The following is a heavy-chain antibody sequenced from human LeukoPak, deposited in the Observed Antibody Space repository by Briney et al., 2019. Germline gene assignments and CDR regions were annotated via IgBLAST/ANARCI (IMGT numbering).Heavy chain of an antibody. V-gene: IGHV4-59*01. CDR1: GGSISSYY. Sequence: PETLSLTCTVSGGSISSYYWSWIRQPPGKGLEWIGYIYYSGSTNYNPSLKSRVTISVDTSKNQFSLKLSSVTAADTAVYYCARAQSRIAAAGTGEGSLYYYYGMDVWGQGTTVTVSS. D-gene: IGHD6-13*01. J-gene: IGHJ6*02. CDR2: IYYSGST. CDR3: ARAQSRIAAAGTGEGSLYYYYGMDV.